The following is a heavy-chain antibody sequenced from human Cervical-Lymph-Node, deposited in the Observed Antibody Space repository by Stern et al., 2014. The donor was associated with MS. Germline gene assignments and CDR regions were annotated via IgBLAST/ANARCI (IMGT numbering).Heavy chain of an antibody. V-gene: IGHV4-31*03. D-gene: IGHD1-1*01. Sequence: VQLQESGPRLVKASQTLSLTCTVSGGSVTTEGYYWSWIRQHPAKGLEWIGYIHYSGNTHYNPSLKSRVTISVDTSKNQFALKLSFVTAADTAVYYCASPTGHWGQGALVTVSS. CDR1: GGSVTTEGYY. J-gene: IGHJ1*01. CDR3: ASPTGH. CDR2: IHYSGNT.